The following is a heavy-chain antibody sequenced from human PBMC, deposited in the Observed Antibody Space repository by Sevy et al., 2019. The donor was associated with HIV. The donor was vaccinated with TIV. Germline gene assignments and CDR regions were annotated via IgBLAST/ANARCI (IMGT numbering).Heavy chain of an antibody. CDR1: GFTFSSYS. CDR2: ISSSSYI. CDR3: ARGPPRGGGYYYFGMDV. V-gene: IGHV3-21*01. J-gene: IGHJ6*02. Sequence: GGSLRLSCAASGFTFSSYSMNWVRQAPGKGLEWVSSISSSSYIYYADSLKGRFTISRDNAKNSLYLQMNSLRAEDTAVYYCARGPPRGGGYYYFGMDVWGQGTTVTVSS. D-gene: IGHD6-25*01.